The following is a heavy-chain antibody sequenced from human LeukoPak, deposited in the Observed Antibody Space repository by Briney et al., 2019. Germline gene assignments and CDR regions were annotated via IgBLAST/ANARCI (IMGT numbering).Heavy chain of an antibody. D-gene: IGHD3-3*01. CDR3: ARGRGTIFGVVIGPGGFDY. Sequence: GGSLRLSCAASGFTFSSYAMHWVRQAPGKGLEWVAVISYDGSNKYYADSVKGRFTISRDNSKNTLYLQMNSLRAEDTAVYYCARGRGTIFGVVIGPGGFDYWGQGTLVTVSS. J-gene: IGHJ4*02. CDR2: ISYDGSNK. CDR1: GFTFSSYA. V-gene: IGHV3-30-3*01.